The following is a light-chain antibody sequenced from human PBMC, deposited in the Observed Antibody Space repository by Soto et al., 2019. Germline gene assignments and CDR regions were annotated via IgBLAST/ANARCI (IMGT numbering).Light chain of an antibody. CDR2: WAS. Sequence: DIVMTQSPDSLAVSLGERATINCKSSQSVLYSSNNKNYLAWYQQKPGQPPKLLIYWASTRESGVPDRFRGSGSGKDFTLTISSLQAEDVAIYYCQQYYSTPPTFGRGTKVDI. CDR1: QSVLYSSNNKNY. V-gene: IGKV4-1*01. CDR3: QQYYSTPPT. J-gene: IGKJ3*01.